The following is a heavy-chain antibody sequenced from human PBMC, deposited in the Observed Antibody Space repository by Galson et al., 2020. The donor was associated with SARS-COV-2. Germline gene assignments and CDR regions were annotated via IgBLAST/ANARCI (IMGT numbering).Heavy chain of an antibody. Sequence: KIGESLKISCAASGLTFSKYTMNWVRQAPGKGPEWLSSMSSSGSQIYYAASVRGRFTISRDNAGTSLYLQMNSLRAEDTAVYYCARAVGTAVVYYWYFDRWGRGTLVTVSS. CDR2: MSSSGSQI. D-gene: IGHD1-26*01. J-gene: IGHJ2*01. CDR1: GLTFSKYT. V-gene: IGHV3-21*01. CDR3: ARAVGTAVVYYWYFDR.